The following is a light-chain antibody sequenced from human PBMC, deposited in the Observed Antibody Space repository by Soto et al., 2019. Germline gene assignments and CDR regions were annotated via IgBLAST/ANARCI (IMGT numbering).Light chain of an antibody. CDR1: QGISSY. Sequence: AIRMTQSPSSLSASTGDRVTITCRASQGISSYLAWYQQKPGKAPKLLIYAASTLQSGVPSRFSGSGSGTDFTLTISCLQSEDFATYYCQHYNSYSQALGQGTKVDTK. CDR2: AAS. CDR3: QHYNSYSQA. J-gene: IGKJ1*01. V-gene: IGKV1-8*01.